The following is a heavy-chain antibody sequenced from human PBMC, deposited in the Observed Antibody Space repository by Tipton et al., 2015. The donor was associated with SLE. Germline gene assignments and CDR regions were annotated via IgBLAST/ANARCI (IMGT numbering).Heavy chain of an antibody. J-gene: IGHJ4*02. CDR3: ARHRFGDPYFFDY. CDR2: IYYSGST. D-gene: IGHD4-17*01. V-gene: IGHV4-59*08. Sequence: TLSLTCSVSGASISSNYWSWIRQPPGKGLEWIGYIYYSGSTNYSPSLESRVSISVDTSKNRFSLRLSFVTAADTAIYYCARHRFGDPYFFDYWGQGTLVTVSS. CDR1: GASISSNY.